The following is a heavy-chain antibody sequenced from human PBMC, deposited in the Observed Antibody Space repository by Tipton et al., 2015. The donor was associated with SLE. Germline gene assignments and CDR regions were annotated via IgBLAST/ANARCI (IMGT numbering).Heavy chain of an antibody. Sequence: TLSLTCSVSGASIGYSPYSCSWIRQTAGKRLEWIGRAYTGGSTHKYNPALKSRVTISVDTYRNQFSLRVNSVTAADTAIYYCAGEYCGSGECFVDHWGQGTLVTVSS. CDR3: AGEYCGSGECFVDH. J-gene: IGHJ4*02. V-gene: IGHV4-61*02. CDR1: GASIGYSPYS. D-gene: IGHD2-21*01. CDR2: AYTGGST.